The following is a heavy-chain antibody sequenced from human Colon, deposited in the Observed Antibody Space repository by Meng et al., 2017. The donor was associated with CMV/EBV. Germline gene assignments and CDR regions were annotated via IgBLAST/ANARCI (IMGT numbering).Heavy chain of an antibody. J-gene: IGHJ4*02. Sequence: GESLKISCAVSGFTFRDYSMSWVRQAPGKGLEWVASISTRSSYIYYADSVKGRFTISRDNAKNLLYLKMNTLGAEDTAVYYCARDWGPTNWFADYWGQGTLVTVSS. CDR1: GFTFRDYS. V-gene: IGHV3-21*01. D-gene: IGHD3-10*01. CDR3: ARDWGPTNWFADY. CDR2: ISTRSSYI.